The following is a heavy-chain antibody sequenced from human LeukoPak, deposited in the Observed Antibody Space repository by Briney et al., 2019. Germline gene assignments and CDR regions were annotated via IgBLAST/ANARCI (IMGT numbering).Heavy chain of an antibody. D-gene: IGHD5-24*01. CDR2: IGIDSGNT. Sequence: GGALRLSCAASGFTFSDYSMNWVRQAPGKGVEWISYIGIDSGNTNYADSVKGRFTISGDKAKNSLYLQMNSLRVEDTAVYYCARDYKYAFDNWGQGTLVTVSS. CDR3: ARDYKYAFDN. CDR1: GFTFSDYS. V-gene: IGHV3-48*01. J-gene: IGHJ4*02.